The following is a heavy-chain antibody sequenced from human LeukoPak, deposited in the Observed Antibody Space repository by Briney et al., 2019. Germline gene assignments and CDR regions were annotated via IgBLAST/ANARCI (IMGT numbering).Heavy chain of an antibody. CDR2: IYPGESDT. D-gene: IGHD2-2*01. Sequence: GESLKIACKGSGYSFTSYWIAWVRQMPGKGLEWMGIIYPGESDTRYSPSFQGQVTISADKSISTAYLQWNSPKASDTAMYYCARPGCLGICSSTYMDVCGKGTTVTVSS. CDR3: ARPGCLGICSSTYMDV. V-gene: IGHV5-51*01. CDR1: GYSFTSYW. J-gene: IGHJ6*03.